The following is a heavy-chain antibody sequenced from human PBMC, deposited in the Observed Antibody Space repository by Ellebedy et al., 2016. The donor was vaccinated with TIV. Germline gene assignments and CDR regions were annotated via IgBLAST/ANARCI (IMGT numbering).Heavy chain of an antibody. D-gene: IGHD2-15*01. CDR2: IWYDGSNK. V-gene: IGHV3-33*08. CDR1: GFTFSSYA. Sequence: GGSLRLSCAASGFTFSSYAMHWVRQAPGKGLEWVAVIWYDGSNKYYADSVKGRFTISRDNSKNTLYLQMNSLRAEDTAVYYCAREYCSGGSCYHAFDIWGQGTMVTVSS. CDR3: AREYCSGGSCYHAFDI. J-gene: IGHJ3*02.